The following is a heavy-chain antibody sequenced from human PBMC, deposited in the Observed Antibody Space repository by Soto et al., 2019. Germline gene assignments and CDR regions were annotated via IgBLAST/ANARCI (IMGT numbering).Heavy chain of an antibody. CDR2: IWYDGSNK. D-gene: IGHD5-18*01. V-gene: IGHV3-33*01. CDR1: GFTFSSYG. CDR3: ARERIVDTAMVYYYYYGMDV. Sequence: GGSLRLSCAASGFTFSSYGMHWVRQAPGKGLEWVAVIWYDGSNKYYADSVKGRFTISRDNSKNTLYLQMNSLRAEDTAVYYCARERIVDTAMVYYYYYGMDVWGQGTTVTVSS. J-gene: IGHJ6*02.